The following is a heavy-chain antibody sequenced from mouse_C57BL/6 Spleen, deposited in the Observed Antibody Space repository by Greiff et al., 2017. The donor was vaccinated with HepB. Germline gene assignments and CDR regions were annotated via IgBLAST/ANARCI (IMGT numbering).Heavy chain of an antibody. J-gene: IGHJ1*03. D-gene: IGHD4-1*01. CDR1: GFTFTDYY. CDR3: ARYWDWYFDV. CDR2: IRNKANGYTT. V-gene: IGHV7-3*01. Sequence: EVQVVESGGGLVQPGGSLSLSCAASGFTFTDYYMSWVRQPPGKALEWLGFIRNKANGYTTEYSASVKGRFTISRDSSQSILYLQMNALRAEDSATYYCARYWDWYFDVWGTGTTVTVSS.